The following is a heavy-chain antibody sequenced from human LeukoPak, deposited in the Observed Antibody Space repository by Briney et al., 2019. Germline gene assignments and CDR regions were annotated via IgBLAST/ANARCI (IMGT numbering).Heavy chain of an antibody. V-gene: IGHV4-39*01. CDR1: GGSISSSSYY. CDR3: AIAPGYSRIKFDY. D-gene: IGHD6-13*01. J-gene: IGHJ4*02. CDR2: IYYSGST. Sequence: SETLSLTCTVSGGSISSSSYYWGWIRQPPGKGLEWIGSIYYSGSTYYNPSLKSRVTISVDTSKNQFSLKLSSVTAADTAVYYCAIAPGYSRIKFDYWGQGTLVTVSS.